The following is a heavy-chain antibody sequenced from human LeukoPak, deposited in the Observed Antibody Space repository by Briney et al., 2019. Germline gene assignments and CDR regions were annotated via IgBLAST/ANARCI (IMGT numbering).Heavy chain of an antibody. V-gene: IGHV1-2*02. CDR3: ARGRFGEWDNWFGP. J-gene: IGHJ5*02. CDR2: INPNSGAT. D-gene: IGHD3-10*01. Sequence: ASVKVSCKASGYTFTGYYIHWVRQAPGQGLEWMAWINPNSGATNYAQKFQGRVTMTRDTSISTAYMELSRLTSDDTAVYFCARGRFGEWDNWFGPWGQGTLVTVSS. CDR1: GYTFTGYY.